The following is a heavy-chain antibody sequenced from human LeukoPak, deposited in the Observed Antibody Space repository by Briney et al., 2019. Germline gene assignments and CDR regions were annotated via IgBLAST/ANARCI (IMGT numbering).Heavy chain of an antibody. J-gene: IGHJ4*02. V-gene: IGHV5-51*01. CDR1: GYTFSIYC. D-gene: IGHD2-15*01. CDR2: IHPVDSDT. Sequence: GESLKFSSKGSGYTFSIYCITGARPMPRQGLEWMGFIHPVDSDTRYSPSLQDPASPSADKSISTACLQWTSLKASDTAMYFCARPGGGGYCSGSSCYSFDYWGQGTLVTV. CDR3: ARPGGGGYCSGSSCYSFDY.